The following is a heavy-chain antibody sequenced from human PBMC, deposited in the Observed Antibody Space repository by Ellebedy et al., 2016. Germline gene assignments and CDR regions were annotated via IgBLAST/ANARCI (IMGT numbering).Heavy chain of an antibody. CDR3: RPGHYANL. J-gene: IGHJ5*02. CDR1: GFTFSNFF. Sequence: GESLKISXAASGFTFSNFFMSWVRQAPGKGLEWVSTISAGGENTFLADSVRGRFTVSRDNSKYILYLHMNNLRADDTAVYYCRPGHYANLWGHGTLVTVSS. CDR2: ISAGGENT. V-gene: IGHV3-23*01. D-gene: IGHD4-17*01.